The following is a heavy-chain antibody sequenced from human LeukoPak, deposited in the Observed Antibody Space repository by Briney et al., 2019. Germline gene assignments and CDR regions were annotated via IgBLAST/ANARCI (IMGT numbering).Heavy chain of an antibody. CDR3: ARVLRGDYGDAFDI. CDR2: IYYSGST. Sequence: SETLSLTCTVSGGSISSYYWSWIRQPPGKGLEWIGYIYYSGSTNYNPSLKSRVTISVDTSKNQFSLKLSSVTAADTAVYYCARVLRGDYGDAFDIWGQGTMVTVSS. D-gene: IGHD4-17*01. J-gene: IGHJ3*02. V-gene: IGHV4-59*12. CDR1: GGSISSYY.